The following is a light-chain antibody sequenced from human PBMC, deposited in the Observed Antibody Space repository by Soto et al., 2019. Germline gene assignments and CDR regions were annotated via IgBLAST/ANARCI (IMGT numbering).Light chain of an antibody. CDR1: QSISRY. V-gene: IGKV3-20*01. CDR2: GAS. CDR3: QQYGSSPPT. J-gene: IGKJ1*01. Sequence: IVLPQSPGTLSLSPGERTTLSCRASQSISRYVAWYQQKPGQGPRLLIYGASSRATGTPDRFSGSGSGTDFTLTINRLEPEDFALYYCQQYGSSPPTFGQGTKVDIK.